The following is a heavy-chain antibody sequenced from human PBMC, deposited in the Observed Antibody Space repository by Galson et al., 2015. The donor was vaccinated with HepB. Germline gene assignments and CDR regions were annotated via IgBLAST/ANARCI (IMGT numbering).Heavy chain of an antibody. CDR3: AKDRWPRFERYYFDY. V-gene: IGHV3-30*18. Sequence: SLRLSCAASGFTFSSYGMHWVRQAPGKGLEWVAVISYDGSNKYYADSVKGRFTISRDNSKNTLYLQMNSLRAEDTAVYYCAKDRWPRFERYYFDYWGQGTLVTVSS. D-gene: IGHD5-24*01. CDR2: ISYDGSNK. J-gene: IGHJ4*02. CDR1: GFTFSSYG.